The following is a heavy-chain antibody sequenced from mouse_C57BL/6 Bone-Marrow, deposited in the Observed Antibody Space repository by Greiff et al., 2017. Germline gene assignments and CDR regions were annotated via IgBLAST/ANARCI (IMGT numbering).Heavy chain of an antibody. J-gene: IGHJ3*01. CDR2: IDPETGGT. Sequence: VQLQQSGAELVRPGASVTLSCKASGYTFTDYEMHWVKQTPVHGLAWIGAIDPETGGTAYNQKFKGKAILTADKSSSTAYMELRSLTSEASAVYYCTRSGYYGPLFAYWGQGTLVTVSA. V-gene: IGHV1-15*01. CDR3: TRSGYYGPLFAY. D-gene: IGHD1-1*01. CDR1: GYTFTDYE.